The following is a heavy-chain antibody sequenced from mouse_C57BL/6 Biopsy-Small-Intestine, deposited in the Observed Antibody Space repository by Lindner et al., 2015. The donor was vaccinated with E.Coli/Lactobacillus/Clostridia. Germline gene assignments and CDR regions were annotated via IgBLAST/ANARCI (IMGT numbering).Heavy chain of an antibody. CDR3: ARYYYGNSFYVDY. V-gene: IGHV1-19*01. J-gene: IGHJ2*01. Sequence: VQLQESGPVLVKPGASVKMSCKASGYTFTDFYLNWVKQTHGKSLEWVGVITPYNGVTSDNQKFKGKATLTVDQSSSTAYMELNSLTSDDSAVYYCARYYYGNSFYVDYWGQGTTLTVSS. D-gene: IGHD2-1*01. CDR1: GYTFTDFY. CDR2: ITPYNGVT.